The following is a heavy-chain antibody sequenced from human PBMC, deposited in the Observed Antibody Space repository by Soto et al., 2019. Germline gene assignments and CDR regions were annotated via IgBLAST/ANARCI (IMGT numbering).Heavy chain of an antibody. Sequence: PSQTLSLTCAISGDSVSSNSAAWNWIRQSPSRGLEWLGRTYYRSKWYNDYAVSVKSRITINPDTSKNQFSLQLNSVTPEDTAVYYCARLRSLRGYDSPLGYYYYGMDVWGQGTTVTVSS. CDR2: TYYRSKWYN. CDR3: ARLRSLRGYDSPLGYYYYGMDV. D-gene: IGHD5-12*01. CDR1: GDSVSSNSAA. V-gene: IGHV6-1*01. J-gene: IGHJ6*02.